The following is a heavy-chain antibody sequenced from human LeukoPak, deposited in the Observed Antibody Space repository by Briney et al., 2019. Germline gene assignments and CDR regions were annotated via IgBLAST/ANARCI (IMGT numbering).Heavy chain of an antibody. V-gene: IGHV4-39*07. CDR3: AREVATLCFDP. CDR2: IYYSGST. D-gene: IGHD5-12*01. Sequence: SETLSLTCTVSGGSISSSSYYWGWIRQPPGKGLEWIGSIYYSGSTYYNPSLKSRVTISVDTSKNQFSLRLSSVTAADTAVYYCAREVATLCFDPWGQGTLVTVSS. CDR1: GGSISSSSYY. J-gene: IGHJ5*02.